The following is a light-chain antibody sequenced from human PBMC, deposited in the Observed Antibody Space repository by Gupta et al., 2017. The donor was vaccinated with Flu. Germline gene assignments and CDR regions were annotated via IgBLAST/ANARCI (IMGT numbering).Light chain of an antibody. CDR1: QTIDSW. CDR2: KAS. Sequence: DIQLTQSPSTLSASVGDRVTITCRASQTIDSWLAWYQKKPGRAPKSLIYKASSLETGVPSRFSGSGSGTEFSLTISSLQPDDFATYYCQQYRSYPWTFGQGTKVEIK. J-gene: IGKJ1*01. CDR3: QQYRSYPWT. V-gene: IGKV1-5*03.